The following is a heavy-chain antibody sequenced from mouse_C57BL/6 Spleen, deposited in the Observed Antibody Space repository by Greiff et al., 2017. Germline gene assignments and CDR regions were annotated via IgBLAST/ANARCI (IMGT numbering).Heavy chain of an antibody. CDR1: GFTFTDYY. Sequence: EVKLQQSGPVLVKPGPSVKISCKASGFTFTDYYMHWVKQRHGKSLEWIGLVYPYNGGTSYNQKFKGKATLTVDTSSSPAYLERNSLTSEDSAVYYCAIGDDGYYVDYWGQGTTLTVSS. CDR2: VYPYNGGT. V-gene: IGHV1-36*01. D-gene: IGHD2-3*01. J-gene: IGHJ2*01. CDR3: AIGDDGYYVDY.